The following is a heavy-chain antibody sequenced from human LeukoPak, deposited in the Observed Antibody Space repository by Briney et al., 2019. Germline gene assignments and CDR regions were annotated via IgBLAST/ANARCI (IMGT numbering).Heavy chain of an antibody. J-gene: IGHJ4*02. CDR1: GFTFSSYA. Sequence: GGSLGLSCAASGFTFSSYAMSWVRQAPGKGLEWISAISGSGGSTYYADSVKGRFTISRDNSKNTLYVQMNSLRAEDTAVYYCARDRVAAADYWGQGTLVTVSS. CDR3: ARDRVAAADY. CDR2: ISGSGGST. D-gene: IGHD6-13*01. V-gene: IGHV3-23*01.